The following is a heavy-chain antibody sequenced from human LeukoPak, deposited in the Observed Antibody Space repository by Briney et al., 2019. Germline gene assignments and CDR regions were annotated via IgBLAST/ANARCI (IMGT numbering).Heavy chain of an antibody. Sequence: GGSLRLSCAVSGLTFSSSWMDWVRQASGKGLEWVASINPDGNKKYSADSVKGRFTISRDNAENSLYLQMNSLRVEDTAFYYCARDLAYSRLDYWGQGMLVTVSS. J-gene: IGHJ4*02. CDR2: INPDGNKK. CDR3: ARDLAYSRLDY. V-gene: IGHV3-7*01. CDR1: GLTFSSSW. D-gene: IGHD5-18*01.